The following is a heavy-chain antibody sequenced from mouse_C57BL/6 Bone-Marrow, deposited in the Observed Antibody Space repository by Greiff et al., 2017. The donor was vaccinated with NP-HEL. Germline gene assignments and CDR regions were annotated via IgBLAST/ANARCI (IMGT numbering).Heavy chain of an antibody. V-gene: IGHV1-54*01. CDR1: GYAFTNYL. CDR3: ARTYDYGTLAY. D-gene: IGHD2-4*01. Sequence: VQLQQSGAELVRPGTSVKVSCKASGYAFTNYLIEWVKQRPGQGLEWIGVINPGSGGTNYNEKFKGKATLTADKSSSTAYMQLSSLTSEDSAVYFCARTYDYGTLAYWGQGTLVTVSA. CDR2: INPGSGGT. J-gene: IGHJ3*01.